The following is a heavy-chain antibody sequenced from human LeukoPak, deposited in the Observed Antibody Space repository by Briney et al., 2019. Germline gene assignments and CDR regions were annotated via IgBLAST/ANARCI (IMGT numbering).Heavy chain of an antibody. J-gene: IGHJ4*02. CDR1: GFTFSSYG. CDR2: ISVSGGNT. V-gene: IGHV3-23*01. D-gene: IGHD2-2*01. Sequence: PGGSLRLSCAASGFTFSSYGMHWVRQAPGKGLEWVSAISVSGGNTYYADSVKGRFSISRDDSKNTLYLQMNSLSVEDTALYYCAKGRYQLNDWGQGTLVTVSS. CDR3: AKGRYQLND.